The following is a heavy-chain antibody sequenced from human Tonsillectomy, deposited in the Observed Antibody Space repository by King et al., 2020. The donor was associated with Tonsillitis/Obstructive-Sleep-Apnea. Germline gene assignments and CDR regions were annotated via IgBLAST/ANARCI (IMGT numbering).Heavy chain of an antibody. CDR3: ARDQDVVVEVATSPFDF. J-gene: IGHJ4*02. CDR1: GLTFSTYA. D-gene: IGHD2-15*01. Sequence: VQLVESGGGVVQPGRSLRLSCAASGLTFSTYAMHWVRQAPGKGLEWVAVISFDGSNKHYADSVKGRFTISRDSSKNTLYLQMNSLRAEDTAVYYCARDQDVVVEVATSPFDFWGQGTLVTVSS. CDR2: ISFDGSNK. V-gene: IGHV3-30*01.